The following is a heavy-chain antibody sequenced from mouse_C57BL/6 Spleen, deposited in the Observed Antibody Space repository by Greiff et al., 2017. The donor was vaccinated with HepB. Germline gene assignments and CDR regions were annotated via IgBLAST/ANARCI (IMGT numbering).Heavy chain of an antibody. Sequence: DVKLQESGAELVRPGASVKLSCTASGFNIKDDYMHWVKQRPEQGLEWIGWIDPENGDTEYASKFQGKATITADTSSNTAYLQLSSLTSEDTAVYYCTTITTVVYFDYWGQGTTLTVSS. J-gene: IGHJ2*01. D-gene: IGHD1-1*01. CDR2: IDPENGDT. V-gene: IGHV14-4*01. CDR3: TTITTVVYFDY. CDR1: GFNIKDDY.